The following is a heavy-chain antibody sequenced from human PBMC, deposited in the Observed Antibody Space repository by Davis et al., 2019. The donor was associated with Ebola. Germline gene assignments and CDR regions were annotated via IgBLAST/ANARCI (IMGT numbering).Heavy chain of an antibody. V-gene: IGHV1-18*01. CDR2: ISAYNGNT. Sequence: ASVKVSCKASGYTFTSYGISWVRQAPGQGLEWMGWISAYNGNTNYAQKLQGRVTMTTDTSTSTAYMELRSLRSDDTAVYYCARDRFVGAPWYYYGMDVWGQGTTVTVSS. CDR3: ARDRFVGAPWYYYGMDV. J-gene: IGHJ6*02. CDR1: GYTFTSYG. D-gene: IGHD1-26*01.